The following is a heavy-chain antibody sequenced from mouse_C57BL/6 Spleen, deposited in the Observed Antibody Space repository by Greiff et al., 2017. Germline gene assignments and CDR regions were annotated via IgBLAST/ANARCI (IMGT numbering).Heavy chain of an antibody. CDR1: GFTFSSYT. V-gene: IGHV5-9*01. CDR3: ARHLLPFDY. J-gene: IGHJ2*01. D-gene: IGHD1-1*01. Sequence: DVMLVESGGGLVKPGGSLKLSCAASGFTFSSYTMSWVRQTPEKRLEWVATISGGGGNTYYPDSVKGRFTISRDNAKNTLYLQMSSLRSEDTALYYCARHLLPFDYWGQGTTLTVSS. CDR2: ISGGGGNT.